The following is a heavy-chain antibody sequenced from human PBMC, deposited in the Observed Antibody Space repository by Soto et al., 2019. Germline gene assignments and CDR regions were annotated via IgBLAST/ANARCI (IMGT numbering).Heavy chain of an antibody. D-gene: IGHD1-26*01. CDR1: GFTFSSYG. CDR3: ARDRGSSQWWYFDL. J-gene: IGHJ2*01. Sequence: QVQLVESGGGVVQPGRSLRLSCAASGFTFSSYGMHWVRQAPGKGLGGVAVIGYDGSNKYYADSVKGRFTISRDNSKNTLYLQMNSLRAEDTAVYYCARDRGSSQWWYFDLWGRGTLVTVSS. V-gene: IGHV3-33*01. CDR2: IGYDGSNK.